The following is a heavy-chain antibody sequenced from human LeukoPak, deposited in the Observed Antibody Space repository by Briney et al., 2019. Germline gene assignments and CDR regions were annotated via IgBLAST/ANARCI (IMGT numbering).Heavy chain of an antibody. V-gene: IGHV1-8*01. CDR1: GYTFTSYD. D-gene: IGHD3-10*01. CDR3: ARGGYYGSATRVYYMDV. CDR2: MNPNSGNT. Sequence: GASVKVSCEASGYTFTSYDINWVRQSTGQGLEWMGWMNPNSGNTGYAQKFQGRVTMTRNTSISTAYMELSSLRSEDTAVYYCARGGYYGSATRVYYMDVWGKGTTVTISS. J-gene: IGHJ6*03.